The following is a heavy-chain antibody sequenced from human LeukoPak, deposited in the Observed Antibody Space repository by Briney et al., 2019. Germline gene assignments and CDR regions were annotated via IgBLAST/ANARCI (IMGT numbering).Heavy chain of an antibody. CDR3: ARVGSGDSSAYWVGSFDY. V-gene: IGHV1-46*01. Sequence: ASVKVSYKASGYTFTIYYMHWVRQAPGQGLEWMGVINPSGGSTSYAQKFQGRVTMTRDTSTSTVYMELSSLRSEDTAVYYCARVGSGDSSAYWVGSFDYWGQGTLVTVSS. CDR1: GYTFTIYY. CDR2: INPSGGST. D-gene: IGHD3-22*01. J-gene: IGHJ4*02.